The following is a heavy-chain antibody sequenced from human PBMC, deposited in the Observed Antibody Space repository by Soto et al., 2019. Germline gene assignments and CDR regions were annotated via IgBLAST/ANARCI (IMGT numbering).Heavy chain of an antibody. CDR3: ARGCSGGSCYGTYYYYGMDV. CDR1: GGTFSSYA. D-gene: IGHD2-15*01. J-gene: IGHJ6*02. V-gene: IGHV1-69*01. CDR2: IIPIFGTA. Sequence: QVQLVQSGAEVKKPGSSVKVSCKASGGTFSSYAISWVRQAPGQGLEWMGGIIPIFGTANYAQKFQGRVTITADESTSTAYMELSSLRSEDTAVYYCARGCSGGSCYGTYYYYGMDVWGQGTTVTVSS.